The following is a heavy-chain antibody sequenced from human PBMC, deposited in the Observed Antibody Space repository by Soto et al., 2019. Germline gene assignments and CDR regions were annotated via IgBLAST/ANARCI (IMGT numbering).Heavy chain of an antibody. CDR3: ARYSSSWYYFDY. J-gene: IGHJ4*02. Sequence: SETLSLTCSVSGGSISSGGYSWSWIRQPPGKGLEWIGYIYHSGSTYYNPSLKSRVTISVDRSKNQFSLKLSSVTAADTAVYYCARYSSSWYYFDYWGQGTLVTVSS. D-gene: IGHD6-13*01. CDR1: GGSISSGGYS. V-gene: IGHV4-30-2*01. CDR2: IYHSGST.